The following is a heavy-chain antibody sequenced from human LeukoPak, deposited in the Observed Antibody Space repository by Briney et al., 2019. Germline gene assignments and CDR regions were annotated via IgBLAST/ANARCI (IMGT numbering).Heavy chain of an antibody. CDR3: ARGNPYVAAAGRDDY. J-gene: IGHJ4*02. CDR1: GRSFSGYY. D-gene: IGHD6-13*01. Sequence: SETLSLTCAVYGRSFSGYYWSWIRQPPGKGLEWIGEINHSGSTNYNPSLKSRVTISVDTSKNQFSLKLSSVTAADTAVYYCARGNPYVAAAGRDDYWGQGTLVTVSS. V-gene: IGHV4-34*01. CDR2: INHSGST.